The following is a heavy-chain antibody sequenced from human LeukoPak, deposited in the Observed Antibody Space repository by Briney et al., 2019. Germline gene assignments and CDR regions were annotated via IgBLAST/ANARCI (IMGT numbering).Heavy chain of an antibody. CDR1: GGSFSGYY. J-gene: IGHJ4*02. D-gene: IGHD6-6*01. Sequence: SSETLSLTCAVYGGSFSGYYWSWIRQPPGKGLEWIGEINHSGSTNYNPSLKSRVTISVDTSMNQFSLKLSSVTAADTAVYYCARGLLIAARRFDYWGQGTLVTVSS. CDR2: INHSGST. CDR3: ARGLLIAARRFDY. V-gene: IGHV4-34*01.